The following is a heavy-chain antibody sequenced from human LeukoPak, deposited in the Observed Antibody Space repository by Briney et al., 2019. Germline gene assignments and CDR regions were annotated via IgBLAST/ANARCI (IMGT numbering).Heavy chain of an antibody. CDR2: ISAYNGNT. J-gene: IGHJ4*02. CDR3: ARDGYSYGYGPYYFDY. V-gene: IGHV1-18*01. CDR1: GYTFTSYG. Sequence: APVKVSCKASGYTFTSYGISWVRQAPGQGLEWMGWISAYNGNTNYAQKLQGRVTMTTDTSTSTAYMELRSLRSDDTAVYYCARDGYSYGYGPYYFDYWGQGTLVTVSS. D-gene: IGHD5-18*01.